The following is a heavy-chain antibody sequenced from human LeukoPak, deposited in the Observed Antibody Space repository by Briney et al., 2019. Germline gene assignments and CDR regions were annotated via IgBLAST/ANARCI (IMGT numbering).Heavy chain of an antibody. Sequence: GGSLRLSCAASGFTFSSYSMNWVRQAPGKALEWVSSISSSSSYIYYADSVKGRFTISRDNAKNSLYLQMNSLRAEDTAVYYCARTFGVGFGELIIDYWGQGTLVTVSS. J-gene: IGHJ4*02. D-gene: IGHD3-10*01. CDR3: ARTFGVGFGELIIDY. V-gene: IGHV3-21*01. CDR2: ISSSSSYI. CDR1: GFTFSSYS.